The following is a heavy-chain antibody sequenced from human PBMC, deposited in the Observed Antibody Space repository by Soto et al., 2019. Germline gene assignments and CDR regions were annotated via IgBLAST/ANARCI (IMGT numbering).Heavy chain of an antibody. CDR3: ARDGGYGTPFDY. D-gene: IGHD5-12*01. CDR1: GFTFSSYW. V-gene: IGHV3-74*01. Sequence: EVQLVQSGGGLVQPGGSLRLSCAASGFTFSSYWMHWVRQAPGKGLVVVSRITSDGTNTAYADSVKGRFTISRDNAKNMVYLQMKSLRAEDTAVYYCARDGGYGTPFDYWGQGTLVTVSS. CDR2: ITSDGTNT. J-gene: IGHJ4*02.